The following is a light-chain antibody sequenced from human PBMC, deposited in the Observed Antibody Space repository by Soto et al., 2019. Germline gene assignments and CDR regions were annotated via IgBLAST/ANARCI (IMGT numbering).Light chain of an antibody. CDR2: WAT. CDR1: QSVLYSSNNKNY. Sequence: DIVMTQSPDSLAVSLGERATINCKSSQSVLYSSNNKNYLSWYQQKPGQPPKLLIYWATTRESGFPDRFSGSGSGTDFTLTICSLQAEDVAVYYCQKYYSTPHTLGQRTKLEIK. V-gene: IGKV4-1*01. CDR3: QKYYSTPHT. J-gene: IGKJ2*01.